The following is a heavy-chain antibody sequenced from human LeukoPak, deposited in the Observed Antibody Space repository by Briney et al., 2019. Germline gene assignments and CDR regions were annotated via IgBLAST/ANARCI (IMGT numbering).Heavy chain of an antibody. CDR3: ASVDTAMVPDY. Sequence: PSETLSLTCTVSGGSISSSSYYWGWIRQPPGKGLEWIGSIYYSGSTYHNPSLKSRVTISVDTSKNQFSLKLSSVTAADTAVYYCASVDTAMVPDYWGQGTLVTVSS. V-gene: IGHV4-39*01. CDR2: IYYSGST. CDR1: GGSISSSSYY. J-gene: IGHJ4*02. D-gene: IGHD5-18*01.